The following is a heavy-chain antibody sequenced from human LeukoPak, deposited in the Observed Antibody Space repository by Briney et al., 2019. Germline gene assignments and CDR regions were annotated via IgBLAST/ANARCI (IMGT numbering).Heavy chain of an antibody. J-gene: IGHJ6*02. CDR2: IYSGGST. V-gene: IGHV3-53*01. CDR1: GFTSSNYA. D-gene: IGHD2-15*01. CDR3: ARVGRYCSGGSCSQYYYYYGMDV. Sequence: QPGASLRLSCAASGFTSSNYAMSWVRQAPGKGLEWVSVIYSGGSTYYADSVKGRFTISRDNSKNTLYLQMNSLRAEDTAVYYCARVGRYCSGGSCSQYYYYYGMDVWGQGTTVTVSS.